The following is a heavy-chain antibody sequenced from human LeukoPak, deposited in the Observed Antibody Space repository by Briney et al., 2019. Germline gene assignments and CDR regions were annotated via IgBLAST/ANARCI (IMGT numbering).Heavy chain of an antibody. CDR1: GYXFTDFY. J-gene: IGHJ4*02. CDR2: INPNSGGT. Sequence: ASVKVSCKASGYXFTDFYIHWVRQAPGQGLEWMGWINPNSGGTTYAQKFQGRVTMTTDTSISTAYLELNGLRSDDTAVYYCARDLDYGSGSFSNWGQGAIVTVSS. D-gene: IGHD3-10*01. CDR3: ARDLDYGSGSFSN. V-gene: IGHV1-2*02.